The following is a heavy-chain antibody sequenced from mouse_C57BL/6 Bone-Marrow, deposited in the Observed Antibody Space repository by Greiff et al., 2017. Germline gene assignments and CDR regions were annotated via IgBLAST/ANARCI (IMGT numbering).Heavy chain of an antibody. D-gene: IGHD3-3*01. CDR2: IDPNSGGT. CDR1: GYTFTSYW. Sequence: VQLQQPGAELVKPGASVKLSCKASGYTFTSYWMHWVKQRPGRGLEWIGRIDPNSGGTKYNEKFKSKATLTVDKPSSTAYMQLSSRTSEDSAVYYWARGGKTFRGFYAMDYWGQGTSVTVSS. CDR3: ARGGKTFRGFYAMDY. J-gene: IGHJ4*01. V-gene: IGHV1-72*01.